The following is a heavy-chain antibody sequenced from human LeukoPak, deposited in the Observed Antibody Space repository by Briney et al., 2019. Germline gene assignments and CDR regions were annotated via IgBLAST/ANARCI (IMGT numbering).Heavy chain of an antibody. Sequence: TGGSLRLSCAASGFTFSSYAMHWVGQAPGKGLEWVAIISYDGSDKYYEDSVKGRLTISRDNSKSTLYLQMISLRTEDTAVYYCAFSCSGDSCYPYFDYWGQGTLVTVSS. J-gene: IGHJ4*02. V-gene: IGHV3-30-3*01. D-gene: IGHD2-15*01. CDR1: GFTFSSYA. CDR3: AFSCSGDSCYPYFDY. CDR2: ISYDGSDK.